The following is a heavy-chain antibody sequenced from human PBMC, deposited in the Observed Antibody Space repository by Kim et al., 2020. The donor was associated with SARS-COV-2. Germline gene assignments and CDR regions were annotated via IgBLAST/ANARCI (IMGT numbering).Heavy chain of an antibody. CDR2: IYYSGST. CDR1: GGSISSYY. CDR3: ARDHRFGEPSYYYYGMDV. J-gene: IGHJ6*02. Sequence: SETLSLTCTVSGGSISSYYWSWIRQPPGKGLEWIGYIYYSGSTNYNPSLKSRVTISVDTSKNQFSLKLSSVTAADTAVYYCARDHRFGEPSYYYYGMDVWGQGTTVTVSS. D-gene: IGHD3-10*01. V-gene: IGHV4-59*13.